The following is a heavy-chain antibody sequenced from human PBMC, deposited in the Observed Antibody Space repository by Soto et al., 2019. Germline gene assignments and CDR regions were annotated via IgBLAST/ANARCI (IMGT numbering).Heavy chain of an antibody. D-gene: IGHD6-13*01. CDR1: GFTFSSYA. V-gene: IGHV3-23*01. Sequence: GGSLRLSCAASGFTFSSYAMSWVRQAPGKGLEWVSAISGSGGSTYYADSVKGRFTISRDNSKNTLYLQMNSLRAGDTTVYYCAKTKGSWDYYYYYGMDVWGQGTTVTVSS. J-gene: IGHJ6*02. CDR2: ISGSGGST. CDR3: AKTKGSWDYYYYYGMDV.